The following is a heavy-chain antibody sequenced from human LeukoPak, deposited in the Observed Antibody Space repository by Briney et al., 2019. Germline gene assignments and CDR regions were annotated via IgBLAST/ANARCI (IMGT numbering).Heavy chain of an antibody. CDR3: AKNQYYDFWSGQYGMDV. CDR1: GFTFSSYA. V-gene: IGHV3-23*01. D-gene: IGHD3-3*01. CDR2: ISGSGGST. Sequence: LSGGSLRLSCAASGFTFSSYAMSWVRQAPGKGLEWVSAISGSGGSTYYADSVKGRFTISRDNSKNTLYLQMNSLRAEDTAVYYCAKNQYYDFWSGQYGMDVWGQGTTVTVSS. J-gene: IGHJ6*02.